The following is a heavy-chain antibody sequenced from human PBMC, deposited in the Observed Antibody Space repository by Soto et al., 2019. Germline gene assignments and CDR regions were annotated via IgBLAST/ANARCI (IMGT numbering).Heavy chain of an antibody. CDR3: AREGSYSAYNFAHGIQLWSFDF. Sequence: SETLSLTCTVSGGSITTFYWSWVRQPAGKGLEWIGRIFSSGSTSLNPSLESRVAMSVDTSKNHFSLNLSSVTAADMAVYYCAREGSYSAYNFAHGIQLWSFDFWGQGALVTVSS. CDR2: IFSSGST. D-gene: IGHD5-12*01. CDR1: GGSITTFY. V-gene: IGHV4-4*07. J-gene: IGHJ4*02.